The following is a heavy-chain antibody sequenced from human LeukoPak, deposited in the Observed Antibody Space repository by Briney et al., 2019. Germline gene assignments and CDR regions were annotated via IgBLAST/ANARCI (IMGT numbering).Heavy chain of an antibody. CDR2: ISSSGGST. J-gene: IGHJ4*02. CDR3: AKGTYKYGSGSYYTETFGAN. D-gene: IGHD3-10*01. Sequence: GGSLRLSCVASGFTFSSYAMSWLPQAPGKGLEWVSTISSSGGSTYYADSVKGQFTISRDNSKNTLYLQMNSLRADDTGVYYCAKGTYKYGSGSYYTETFGANWGQGTLVTVSS. V-gene: IGHV3-23*01. CDR1: GFTFSSYA.